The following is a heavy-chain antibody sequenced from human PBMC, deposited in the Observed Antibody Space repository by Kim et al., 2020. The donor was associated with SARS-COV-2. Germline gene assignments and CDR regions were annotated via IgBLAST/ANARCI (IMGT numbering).Heavy chain of an antibody. D-gene: IGHD3-9*01. Sequence: NYNPSLKSRVTISVDTSKTQFSLKLSSVTAADTAVYYCARASRYFDWLDYWGQGTLVTVSS. CDR3: ARASRYFDWLDY. J-gene: IGHJ4*02. V-gene: IGHV4-59*01.